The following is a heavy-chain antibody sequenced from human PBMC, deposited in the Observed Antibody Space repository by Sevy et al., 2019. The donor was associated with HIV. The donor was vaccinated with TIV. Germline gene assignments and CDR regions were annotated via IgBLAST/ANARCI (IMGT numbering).Heavy chain of an antibody. V-gene: IGHV3-9*01. CDR1: GFTFDDYA. CDR2: ISWNSGSI. J-gene: IGHJ6*02. CDR3: AKDITARNYDILTGYYRRDYYYGMDV. Sequence: GGSLRLSCAASGFTFDDYAMHWVRQAPGKGLEWVSGISWNSGSIGYADSVKGRFTISGDNAKNSLYLQMNSLRAEEKAMYYCAKDITARNYDILTGYYRRDYYYGMDVWGQGTTVTVSS. D-gene: IGHD3-9*01.